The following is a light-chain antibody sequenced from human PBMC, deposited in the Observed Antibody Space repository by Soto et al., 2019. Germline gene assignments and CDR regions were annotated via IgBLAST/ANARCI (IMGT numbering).Light chain of an antibody. CDR1: QSVSSNY. V-gene: IGKV3-20*01. CDR3: QQYGSSPGT. Sequence: EIVLTQSPGSLSLSPGERATLSCRASQSVSSNYLAWYQQKPGQAPRLLIYGASSRATGIPDRFSGSGSGPDFTLTISRLEPEDFAVYYCQQYGSSPGTFGQGTKVDIK. J-gene: IGKJ1*01. CDR2: GAS.